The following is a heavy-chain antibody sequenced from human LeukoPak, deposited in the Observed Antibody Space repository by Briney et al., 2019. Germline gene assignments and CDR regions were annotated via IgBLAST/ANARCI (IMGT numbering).Heavy chain of an antibody. J-gene: IGHJ4*02. CDR1: GFTFSSYS. V-gene: IGHV3-21*01. D-gene: IGHD2/OR15-2a*01. CDR2: IDSSSSYI. CDR3: ARSVMVIGTTRGSDF. Sequence: GGSLRLSCAASGFTFSSYSLSWVRQAPGKGLERVSSIDSSSSYIFYADSVKGRFTMSRDNAKNSLYLQMNSLRVEDTAVYYCARSVMVIGTTRGSDFWGLGTLVTVSS.